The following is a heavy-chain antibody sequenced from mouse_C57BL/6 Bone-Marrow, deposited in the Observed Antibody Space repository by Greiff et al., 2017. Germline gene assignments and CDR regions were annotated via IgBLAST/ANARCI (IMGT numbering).Heavy chain of an antibody. V-gene: IGHV1-81*01. D-gene: IGHD3-2*02. CDR2: IYPRGGNT. Sequence: VHGVESGAELARPGASVKLSCKASGYTFTSYGISWVKQRTGHGLEWIGEIYPRGGNTSYNEKFKGKATLTADKSSSTAYRELRSLTSEDSAVYFCASGQLRLRPFFAYWGQGTVVTVSA. CDR1: GYTFTSYG. J-gene: IGHJ3*01. CDR3: ASGQLRLRPFFAY.